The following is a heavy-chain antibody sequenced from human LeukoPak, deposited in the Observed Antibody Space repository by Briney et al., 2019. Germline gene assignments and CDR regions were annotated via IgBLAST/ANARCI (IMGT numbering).Heavy chain of an antibody. D-gene: IGHD5-12*01. J-gene: IGHJ4*02. Sequence: PSETLSLTCAVYGGSFSGYYWSWIRQPPGKGLEWIGEINHSGSTNYNPSLKSRVTISVDTSKNQFSLKLSSVTAADTAVYYCAKDFYSGYGVIRGPPDYWGQGTLVTVSS. V-gene: IGHV4-34*01. CDR3: AKDFYSGYGVIRGPPDY. CDR1: GGSFSGYY. CDR2: INHSGST.